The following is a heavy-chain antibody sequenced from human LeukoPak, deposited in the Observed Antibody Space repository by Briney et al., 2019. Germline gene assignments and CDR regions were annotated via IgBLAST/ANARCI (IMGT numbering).Heavy chain of an antibody. V-gene: IGHV1-69*01. CDR1: GGTFSSYT. J-gene: IGHJ4*02. CDR2: IIPIFGTA. D-gene: IGHD3-9*01. Sequence: GASVKVSCKASGGTFSSYTISWVRQAPGQGLEWMGGIIPIFGTANYAQKFQGRVTITADESTSTAYMELSSLRSEDTAVYYCVILTDVGVDYWGQGTLVTVSS. CDR3: VILTDVGVDY.